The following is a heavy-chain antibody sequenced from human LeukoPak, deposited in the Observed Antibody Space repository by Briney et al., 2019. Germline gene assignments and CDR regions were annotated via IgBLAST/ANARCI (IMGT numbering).Heavy chain of an antibody. J-gene: IGHJ4*02. CDR3: ARGKGRIAAAGTVDY. V-gene: IGHV4-39*07. D-gene: IGHD6-13*01. CDR2: INHSGST. Sequence: SETLSLTCTVSGGSITGSDYYWGWIRQPPGKGLEWIGEINHSGSTNYNPSLKSRVTISVDTSKNQFSLKLSSVTAADTAVYYCARGKGRIAAAGTVDYWGQGTLVTVSS. CDR1: GGSITGSDYY.